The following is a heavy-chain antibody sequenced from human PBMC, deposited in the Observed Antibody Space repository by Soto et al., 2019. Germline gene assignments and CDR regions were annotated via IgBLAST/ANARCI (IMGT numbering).Heavy chain of an antibody. Sequence: SETLSLTCTVSGGSISSSNYYWGRIRQPPGKGLDWIGNIYYSGTPYYNPSLKSRVTISIDTSKNQFSLRLNSVTAADTGVYYCARFVVPATRHPDFDYWGQGTLVTVSS. CDR2: IYYSGTP. CDR1: GGSISSSNYY. J-gene: IGHJ4*02. D-gene: IGHD2-15*01. V-gene: IGHV4-39*01. CDR3: ARFVVPATRHPDFDY.